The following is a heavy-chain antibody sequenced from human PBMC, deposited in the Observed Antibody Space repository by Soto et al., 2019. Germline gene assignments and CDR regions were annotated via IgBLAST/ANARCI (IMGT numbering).Heavy chain of an antibody. CDR3: AKALEY. CDR1: GFTFSSYG. Sequence: VGSLRVSCAASGFTFSSYGMHWVRQAPGKGLEWVAVISYDGSNKYYADSVKGRFTISRDNSKNTLYLQMNSLRAEDTAVYYCAKALEYWGQGTLVTVSS. J-gene: IGHJ4*02. V-gene: IGHV3-30*18. CDR2: ISYDGSNK.